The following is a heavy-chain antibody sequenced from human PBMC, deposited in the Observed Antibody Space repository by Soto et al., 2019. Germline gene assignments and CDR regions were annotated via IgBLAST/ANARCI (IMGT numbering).Heavy chain of an antibody. CDR2: ISYDGSNK. Sequence: QVQLVESGGGVVQPGRSLRLSCAASGFTFSSYGMHWFRQAPGKGLEWVAVISYDGSNKYYADSVKGRFTISRDNSKNTLYMQMNSLRAEDTAVYYCAKTPYGSGTVGYPFDYWGQGTLVTVSS. J-gene: IGHJ4*02. V-gene: IGHV3-30*18. CDR3: AKTPYGSGTVGYPFDY. D-gene: IGHD3-10*01. CDR1: GFTFSSYG.